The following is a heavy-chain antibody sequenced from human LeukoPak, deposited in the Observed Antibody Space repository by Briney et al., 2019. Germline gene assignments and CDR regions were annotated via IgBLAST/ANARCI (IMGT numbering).Heavy chain of an antibody. V-gene: IGHV3-21*01. J-gene: IGHJ3*02. CDR3: ARDGAYCGGDCSRAFDI. D-gene: IGHD2-21*02. Sequence: GGSLRLSCAASGFTFSSYSMNWVRQAPGKGLEWVSSISSSSSYIYYADSVKGRFTISRDNAENSLYLQMNSLRAEDTAVYYCARDGAYCGGDCSRAFDIWGQGTMVSVSS. CDR1: GFTFSSYS. CDR2: ISSSSSYI.